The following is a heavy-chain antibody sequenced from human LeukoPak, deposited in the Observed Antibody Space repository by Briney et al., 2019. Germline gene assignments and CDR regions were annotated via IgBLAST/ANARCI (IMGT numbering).Heavy chain of an antibody. CDR2: ISGSSGTT. Sequence: PGGALRLSCAASGFTFSSYSMSWVRQAPGKGLEWISVISGSSGTTFYADSVKGRFTISRDNSNNTLGLQMKSLRAEDTAIYYCAKACTTAVRQPFDSWGQGTLVTVSS. V-gene: IGHV3-23*01. J-gene: IGHJ4*02. CDR1: GFTFSSYS. CDR3: AKACTTAVRQPFDS. D-gene: IGHD1-1*01.